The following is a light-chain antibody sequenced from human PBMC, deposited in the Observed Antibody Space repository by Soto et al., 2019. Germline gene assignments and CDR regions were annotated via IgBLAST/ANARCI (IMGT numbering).Light chain of an antibody. J-gene: IGKJ1*01. CDR3: PQRSNWPRP. CDR2: DAS. Sequence: EIVLTQSPATLSLSPGERATLSCRASQSVSSYLAWYQQKPGQAPRLLIYDASNRATGIPARFSGSGSGTDFTLTIRSLEPEAFAVYYCPQRSNWPRPFGQGTKVEIK. CDR1: QSVSSY. V-gene: IGKV3-11*01.